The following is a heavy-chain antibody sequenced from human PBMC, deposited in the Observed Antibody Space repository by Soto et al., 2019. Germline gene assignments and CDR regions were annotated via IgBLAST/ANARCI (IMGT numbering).Heavy chain of an antibody. CDR2: IVPTVDTS. V-gene: IGHV1-69*06. Sequence: SVKVSCKTSGATFSSYAITWVRQAPGQGLEWMGGIVPTVDTSTYAQKFQGRVTITADKSTNTVYMELSSLRSEDTAVYYCARDLGGWPDDWGQGTLVTVSS. D-gene: IGHD2-15*01. CDR1: GATFSSYA. CDR3: ARDLGGWPDD. J-gene: IGHJ4*02.